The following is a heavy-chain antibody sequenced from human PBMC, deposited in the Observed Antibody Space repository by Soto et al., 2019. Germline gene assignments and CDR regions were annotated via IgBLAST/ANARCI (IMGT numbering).Heavy chain of an antibody. CDR2: IYYSGST. CDR3: ARHSNRNYGLYYFDY. D-gene: IGHD4-4*01. Sequence: PAETLSLTCTVSGVSISSYYWSWLRTYPGKGLEWIGYIYYSGSTKYKPSLKSRVTMSVDTSKNQFSLKVSSATAADTAVYYCARHSNRNYGLYYFDYWGLGALVTVSS. V-gene: IGHV4-59*08. J-gene: IGHJ4*02. CDR1: GVSISSYY.